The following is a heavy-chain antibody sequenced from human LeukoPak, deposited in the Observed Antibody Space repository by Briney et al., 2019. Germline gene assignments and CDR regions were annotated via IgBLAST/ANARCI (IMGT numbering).Heavy chain of an antibody. V-gene: IGHV4-31*03. CDR2: IHPSGTL. Sequence: SQTLSLTCTVSGASFSSGDQYWNWIRQSPGKGLEWIGSIHPSGTLYSNPSLGSRVTMSMDTSKNQFSLNLNSVTAADTAVYFCSRGLDSRKLGYWGQGTLVTVSS. CDR3: SRGLDSRKLGY. D-gene: IGHD3-22*01. CDR1: GASFSSGDQY. J-gene: IGHJ4*02.